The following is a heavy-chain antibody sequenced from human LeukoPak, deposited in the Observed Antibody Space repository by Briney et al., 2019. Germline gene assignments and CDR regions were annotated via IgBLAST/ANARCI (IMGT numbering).Heavy chain of an antibody. D-gene: IGHD1-26*01. CDR2: IKQDGSEK. CDR3: ARGRVGGSYHFDY. J-gene: IGHJ4*02. CDR1: GFTFSSYW. V-gene: IGHV3-7*01. Sequence: PGGSLRLSCAASGFTFSSYWMSWVRQAPGKGLEWVANIKQDGSEKYYVDSVKGRFTISRDNAKNSLYLQMNSLRAEDTAVYYCARGRVGGSYHFDYWGQGTLVTVSS.